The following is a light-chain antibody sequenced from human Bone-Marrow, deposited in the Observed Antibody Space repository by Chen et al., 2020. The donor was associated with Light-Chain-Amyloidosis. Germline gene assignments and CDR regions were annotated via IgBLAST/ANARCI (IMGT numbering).Light chain of an antibody. CDR3: QSYQGSSQGV. CDR1: SGSIATNY. J-gene: IGLJ3*02. Sequence: NFMLTQPHSVSESPGKTVIISCTRGSGSIATNYVQWYQQRPGSSPTTVIYDDDQRPSGVPDRFSGSIDRSSNSASLTISGLKTEDEADYYCQSYQGSSQGVFGGGTKLTVL. V-gene: IGLV6-57*01. CDR2: DDD.